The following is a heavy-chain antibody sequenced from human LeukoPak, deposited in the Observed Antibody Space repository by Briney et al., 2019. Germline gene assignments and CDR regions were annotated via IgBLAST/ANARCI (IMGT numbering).Heavy chain of an antibody. Sequence: PSETLSLTCAVYGGSFSGYYWSWIRQPPGKGLEWIGEINHSGSTNYNPSLKSRVTISVDTSKNQFSLKLSSVTAADTAVYYCARGALRFLEWFNYYYYGMDVWGQGTTVTVSS. CDR3: ARGALRFLEWFNYYYYGMDV. D-gene: IGHD3-3*01. CDR1: GGSFSGYY. J-gene: IGHJ6*02. V-gene: IGHV4-34*01. CDR2: INHSGST.